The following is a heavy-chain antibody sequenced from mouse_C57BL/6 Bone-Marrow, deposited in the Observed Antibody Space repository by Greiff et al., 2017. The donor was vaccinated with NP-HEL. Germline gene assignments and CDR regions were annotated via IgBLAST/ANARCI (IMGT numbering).Heavy chain of an antibody. CDR3: ARIYYYGSSYRLAY. J-gene: IGHJ3*01. Sequence: EVKLVESGGGLVKPGGSLKLSCAASGFTFSSYAMSWVRQTPEKRLEWVATISDGGSYTYYPDNVKGRFTISRDHAKTNLYLQMRHMKAEDTAMYYCARIYYYGSSYRLAYWGKGTLVTVSA. D-gene: IGHD1-1*01. V-gene: IGHV5-4*03. CDR1: GFTFSSYA. CDR2: ISDGGSYT.